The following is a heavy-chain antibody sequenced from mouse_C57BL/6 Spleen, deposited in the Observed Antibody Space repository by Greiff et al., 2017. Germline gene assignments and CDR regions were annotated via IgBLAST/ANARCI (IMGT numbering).Heavy chain of an antibody. CDR2: IHPNSGST. V-gene: IGHV1-64*01. CDR3: ARGGLWVPYYLDY. Sequence: QVQLQQPGAELVKPGASVKLSCKASGYTFTSYWMNWVKQRPGQGLEWIGMIHPNSGSTNYNEKFKSKATLTVDKSSSTAYMQLSSLTSEDSAVYYCARGGLWVPYYLDYWGQGTTLTVSS. D-gene: IGHD4-1*01. J-gene: IGHJ2*01. CDR1: GYTFTSYW.